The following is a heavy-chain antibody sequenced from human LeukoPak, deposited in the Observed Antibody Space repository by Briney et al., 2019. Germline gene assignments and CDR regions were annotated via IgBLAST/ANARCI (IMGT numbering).Heavy chain of an antibody. D-gene: IGHD1-26*01. Sequence: GGSLRLSCVASGFTFSSNGMHWVRQAPGKGLEWVGRIKSKTDGGTTDYAAPVKGRFTISRDDSKNTLYLQMNSLRPEDTAVYYCARGPRVGAAGFVYYHYIDVWGKGTTVTVSS. CDR3: ARGPRVGAAGFVYYHYIDV. J-gene: IGHJ6*03. CDR2: IKSKTDGGTT. CDR1: GFTFSSNG. V-gene: IGHV3-15*01.